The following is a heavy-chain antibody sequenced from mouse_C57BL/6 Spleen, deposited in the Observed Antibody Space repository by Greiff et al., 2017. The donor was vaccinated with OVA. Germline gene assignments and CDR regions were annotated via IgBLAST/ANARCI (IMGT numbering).Heavy chain of an antibody. J-gene: IGHJ2*01. V-gene: IGHV5-16*01. D-gene: IGHD1-1*01. CDR3: ARDRDYYGSSLPFDY. CDR2: INYDGSST. CDR1: GYTFSDYY. Sequence: EVKVVESEGGLVQPGSSMKLSCTASGYTFSDYYMAWVRQVPEKGLEWVANINYDGSSTYYLDSLKSRFIISRDNAKNILYLQMSSLKSEDTATYYCARDRDYYGSSLPFDYWGQGTTLTVSS.